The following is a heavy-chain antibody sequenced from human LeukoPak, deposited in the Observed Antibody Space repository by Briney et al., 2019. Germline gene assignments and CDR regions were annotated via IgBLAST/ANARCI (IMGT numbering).Heavy chain of an antibody. Sequence: ASVKVSCKASGYTFTGYYMHWVRQAPGQGLEWMGWINPNSGGTNYAQKFQGRVTMTRDTSISTAYMELSRLRSDDTAVYYCARSYGSGSYFGGNPLDYWGQGTLVTVSS. D-gene: IGHD3-10*01. CDR2: INPNSGGT. J-gene: IGHJ4*02. CDR3: ARSYGSGSYFGGNPLDY. CDR1: GYTFTGYY. V-gene: IGHV1-2*02.